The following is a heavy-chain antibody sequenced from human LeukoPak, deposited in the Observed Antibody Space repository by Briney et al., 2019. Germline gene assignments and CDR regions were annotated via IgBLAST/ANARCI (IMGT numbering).Heavy chain of an antibody. CDR2: IKSDGSDT. J-gene: IGHJ6*02. CDR1: GFTLSSYW. Sequence: GGSLRLSCAASGFTLSSYWMHWVRQVPGKGLVWVSRIKSDGSDTRYADSVKGRFTISRDNAKNTLYLQMNSLRAEDTAVYYCARSSYGMDVWGQGTTVTVSS. CDR3: ARSSYGMDV. V-gene: IGHV3-74*01.